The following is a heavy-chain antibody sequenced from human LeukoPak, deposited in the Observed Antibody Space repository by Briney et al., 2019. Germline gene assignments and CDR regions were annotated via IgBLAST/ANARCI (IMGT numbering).Heavy chain of an antibody. CDR2: IKSKTDGGTT. CDR1: GFTFSNAW. J-gene: IGHJ5*02. CDR3: TTDRLAVAGTEVNWFDP. D-gene: IGHD6-19*01. V-gene: IGHV3-15*01. Sequence: PGGSLRLSCAASGFTFSNAWMSWVRQAPGKGLEWVGRIKSKTDGGTTDYAAPVKGRFTISRDDSKNTLYLQMNSLKTEDTAVYYCTTDRLAVAGTEVNWFDPWGQGTLVTVSS.